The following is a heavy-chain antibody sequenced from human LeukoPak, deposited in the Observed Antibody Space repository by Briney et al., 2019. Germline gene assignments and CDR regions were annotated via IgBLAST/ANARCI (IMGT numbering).Heavy chain of an antibody. V-gene: IGHV3-64D*06. CDR2: ISSNGGST. D-gene: IGHD2-2*01. CDR1: GFTFSSYA. Sequence: GGSLRLSCSASGFTFSSYAMHWVRQAPGKGLEYVSAISSNGGSTYYADSVKGRFTISRDNSKNTLYLQMSSLRAEDTAVCYCVKVTDQLLLDYWGQGTLVTVSS. J-gene: IGHJ4*02. CDR3: VKVTDQLLLDY.